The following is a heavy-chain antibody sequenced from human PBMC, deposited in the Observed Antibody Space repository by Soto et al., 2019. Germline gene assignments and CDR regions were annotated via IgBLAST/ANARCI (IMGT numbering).Heavy chain of an antibody. CDR1: GGSISSYY. D-gene: IGHD1-20*01. V-gene: IGHV4-4*07. J-gene: IGHJ2*01. CDR3: ARVVFGVNFPCDFDF. CDR2: IYTSGST. Sequence: QVQLQESGPGLVEPSETQSLTCTVSGGSISSYYWGWIRQPAGEGLEWIGRIYTSGSTNYNHCVMSRVTMSLVTSKNQYSQELSVVTAADPAVYDCARVVFGVNFPCDFDFWSFGPLVTAS.